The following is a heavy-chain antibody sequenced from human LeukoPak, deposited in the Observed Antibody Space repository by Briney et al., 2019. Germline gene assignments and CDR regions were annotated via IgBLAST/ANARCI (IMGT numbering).Heavy chain of an antibody. Sequence: GGSLRLSCAASGFTFSSYWMSWVRQAPGKGLEWVANIKKDGSEKYYVDSVKGRFTISRDNAKNSLYLQMNSLRAEVTAVYYCARVKARITIFGVVTYYFDYWGQGTLVTVSS. CDR3: ARVKARITIFGVVTYYFDY. CDR2: IKKDGSEK. V-gene: IGHV3-7*01. CDR1: GFTFSSYW. D-gene: IGHD3-3*01. J-gene: IGHJ4*02.